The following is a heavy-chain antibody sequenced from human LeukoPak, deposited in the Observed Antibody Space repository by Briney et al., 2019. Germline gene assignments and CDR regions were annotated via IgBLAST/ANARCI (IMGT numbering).Heavy chain of an antibody. CDR2: IYPGDSDS. CDR1: GSNFTSYW. D-gene: IGHD3-22*01. V-gene: IGHV5-51*01. J-gene: IGHJ4*02. Sequence: GESLKISCKGSGSNFTSYWIGWVRQMPGKGLEWMGIIYPGDSDSRYSPSFQGQVTISADKSISTAYLQWSSLKASDTVMYYCARLPVSSGYYYVDYWGQGTLVTVSS. CDR3: ARLPVSSGYYYVDY.